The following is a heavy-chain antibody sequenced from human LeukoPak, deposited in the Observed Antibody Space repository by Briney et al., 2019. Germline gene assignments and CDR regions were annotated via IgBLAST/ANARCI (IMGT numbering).Heavy chain of an antibody. CDR3: ARDPYSGNYGAYYYYYMDV. CDR1: GFIFSSYS. D-gene: IGHD1-26*01. CDR2: IGTRSDYI. J-gene: IGHJ6*03. V-gene: IGHV3-21*06. Sequence: GGSLRLSCAASGFIFSSYSMNWIRQAPGKGLEWVSFIGTRSDYIYYADSVKGRFTISRDNAKNSLYLQMDSLRVEDTAVYYCARDPYSGNYGAYYYYYMDVWGKGTTVTISS.